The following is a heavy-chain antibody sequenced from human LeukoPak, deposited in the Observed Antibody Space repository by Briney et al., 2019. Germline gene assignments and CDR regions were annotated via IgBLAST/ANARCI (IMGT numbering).Heavy chain of an antibody. CDR3: AGTPWFGELTLDY. V-gene: IGHV1-58*02. Sequence: SVKVSCKASGFTFTSSTIQWVRQARGQRLEWIGWIVVGSGNTSYAQKFQERVIITRDMSTTTVYMELSSLRSEDTAVYYCAGTPWFGELTLDYWGQGTLVTVSS. J-gene: IGHJ4*02. D-gene: IGHD3-10*01. CDR2: IVVGSGNT. CDR1: GFTFTSST.